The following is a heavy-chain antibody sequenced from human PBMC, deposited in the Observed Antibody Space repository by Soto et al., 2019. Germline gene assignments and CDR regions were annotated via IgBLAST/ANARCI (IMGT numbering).Heavy chain of an antibody. CDR1: GYTFTSYA. V-gene: IGHV1-3*01. Sequence: ASVKVSCKASGYTFTSYAMDWVRQAPGQRLGRMGWINAGNGNTKYSQKFQGRVTITRDTSASTAYMEMSSLRSEDTAVYYCARDPPYCSGGSCYYYYYGMDVWGQGXTVTV. CDR3: ARDPPYCSGGSCYYYYYGMDV. CDR2: INAGNGNT. J-gene: IGHJ6*02. D-gene: IGHD2-15*01.